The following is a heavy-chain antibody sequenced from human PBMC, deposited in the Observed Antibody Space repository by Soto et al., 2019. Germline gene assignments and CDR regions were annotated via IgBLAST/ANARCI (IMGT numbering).Heavy chain of an antibody. CDR3: ARDAVVVVAATTQYNWFDP. Sequence: ASEKVSCKASGYTFTSYGISWVRQAPGQGLEWMGWISAYNGNTNYAQKLQGRVTMTTDTSTSTAYMELRSLRSDDTAVYYCARDAVVVVAATTQYNWFDPWGQGTLVTVSS. CDR1: GYTFTSYG. V-gene: IGHV1-18*01. CDR2: ISAYNGNT. J-gene: IGHJ5*02. D-gene: IGHD2-15*01.